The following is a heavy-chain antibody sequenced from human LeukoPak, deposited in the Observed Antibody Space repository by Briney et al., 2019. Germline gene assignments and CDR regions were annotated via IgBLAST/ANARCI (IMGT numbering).Heavy chain of an antibody. D-gene: IGHD3-10*01. CDR1: GGSISSYY. V-gene: IGHV4-59*12. J-gene: IGHJ5*02. CDR2: IYYSGST. CDR3: ARGPYGSGSGDNWFDP. Sequence: SETLSLTRTVSGGSISSYYWSWIRQPPGKGLEWIGYIYYSGSTNYNPSLKSRVTISVDTSKNQSSLKLSSVIAADTAVYYCARGPYGSGSGDNWFDPWGQGTLVTVSS.